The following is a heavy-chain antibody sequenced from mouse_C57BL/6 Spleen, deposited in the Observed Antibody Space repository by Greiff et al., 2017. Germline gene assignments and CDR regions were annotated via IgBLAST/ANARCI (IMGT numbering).Heavy chain of an antibody. D-gene: IGHD2-2*01. Sequence: EVQLVESGPGLVKPSQSLSLTCSVTGYSITSGYYWNWIRQFPGNKLEWMGYISYDGSNNYNPSLKNRISITRDTSKNQFFLKLNSVTTEDTATYYCARVIYGYYYFDYWGQGTTLTVSS. J-gene: IGHJ2*01. V-gene: IGHV3-6*01. CDR2: ISYDGSN. CDR3: ARVIYGYYYFDY. CDR1: GYSITSGYY.